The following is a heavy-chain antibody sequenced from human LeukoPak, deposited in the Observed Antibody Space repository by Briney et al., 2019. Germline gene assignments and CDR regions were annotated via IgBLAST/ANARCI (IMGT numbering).Heavy chain of an antibody. D-gene: IGHD6-19*01. CDR3: ARGRIAVAGFDY. CDR2: IYYSGST. V-gene: IGHV4-39*07. Sequence: SETLSLTCTVSGGSISSSSYYWGWIRQPPGKGLEWIGSIYYSGSTYYNPSLKSRVTISVDTSKNQFSLKLSSVAAADTAVYYCARGRIAVAGFDYWGQGTLVTVSS. J-gene: IGHJ4*02. CDR1: GGSISSSSYY.